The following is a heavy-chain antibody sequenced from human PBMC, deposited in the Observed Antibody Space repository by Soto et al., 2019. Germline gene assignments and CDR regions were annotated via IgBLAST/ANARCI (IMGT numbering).Heavy chain of an antibody. CDR1: GFTFSYYT. CDR3: AREGVHNYNEYYFDY. D-gene: IGHD3-22*01. V-gene: IGHV3-21*06. Sequence: PGGSLRLSCAASGFTFSYYTVHWVRRAPGKGLEWVSSINGIRDDIRYADSVKGRFTISRDNAKTSLYLQMNSLTAEDTAVYYCAREGVHNYNEYYFDYWGQGTLVTVSS. CDR2: INGIRDDI. J-gene: IGHJ4*02.